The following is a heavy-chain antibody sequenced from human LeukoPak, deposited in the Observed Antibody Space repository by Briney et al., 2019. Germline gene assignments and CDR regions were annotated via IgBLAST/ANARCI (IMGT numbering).Heavy chain of an antibody. V-gene: IGHV3-23*01. CDR1: GFTFSSYA. CDR2: ISGSGGST. Sequence: PGGSLRLSCAASGFTFSSYAMSWVRQAPGKGLEWVSAISGSGGSTYYADSVKGRFTISRDNSKNTLYLQMNSLRAEDTAVYYCAKDMISGSYSNDAFDIWGQGTMVTVSS. J-gene: IGHJ3*02. CDR3: AKDMISGSYSNDAFDI. D-gene: IGHD1-26*01.